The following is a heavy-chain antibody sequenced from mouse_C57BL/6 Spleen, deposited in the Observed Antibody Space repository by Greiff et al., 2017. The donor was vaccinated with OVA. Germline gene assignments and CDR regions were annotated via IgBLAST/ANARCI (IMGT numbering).Heavy chain of an antibody. CDR1: GYSITSGYY. V-gene: IGHV3-6*01. CDR3: ASVYGSSPYWYFDV. J-gene: IGHJ1*03. D-gene: IGHD1-1*01. CDR2: ISYDGSN. Sequence: ESGPGLVKPSQSLSLTCSVTGYSITSGYYWNWIRQFPGNKLEWMGYISYDGSNNYNPSLKNRISITRDTSKNQFFLKLNSVTTEDTATYYCASVYGSSPYWYFDVWGTGTTVTVSS.